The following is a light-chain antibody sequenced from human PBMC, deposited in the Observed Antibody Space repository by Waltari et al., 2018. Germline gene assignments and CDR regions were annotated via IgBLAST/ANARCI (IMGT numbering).Light chain of an antibody. J-gene: IGKJ1*01. V-gene: IGKV3D-20*02. Sequence: EIVLTQSPGTLSLSPGERATLSCRASQSITSNYLAWYQQRPGQAPRLLIYDASTRATGIPDRFSGSGSGTDFTLTISSLQLEDFATYYCQQSSATPWTFGQGTKIEIK. CDR3: QQSSATPWT. CDR1: QSITSNY. CDR2: DAS.